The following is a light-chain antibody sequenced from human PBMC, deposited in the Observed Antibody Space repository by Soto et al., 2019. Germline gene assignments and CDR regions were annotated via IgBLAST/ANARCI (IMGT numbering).Light chain of an antibody. CDR2: EVS. CDR1: SSDVGANNY. J-gene: IGLJ1*01. CDR3: SSYTRSTTYV. V-gene: IGLV2-14*01. Sequence: QSALTQPASVSGSPGQSITISCTGTSSDVGANNYVSWYQQHPGKAPKLMIYEVSYRPSGVSNRFSGSKSGNTASLPISGLQAEDEGDYYCSSYTRSTTYVFGTGTKVTVL.